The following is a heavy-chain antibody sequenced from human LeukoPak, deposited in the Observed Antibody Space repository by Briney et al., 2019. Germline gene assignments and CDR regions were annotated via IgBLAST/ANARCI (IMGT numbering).Heavy chain of an antibody. V-gene: IGHV1-2*02. CDR2: INPNSGGT. D-gene: IGHD5-18*01. J-gene: IGHJ4*02. CDR3: ARTVKPMRGYSYGYPYYFDY. Sequence: ASVKVSCKASGYTFTGYYMHWVRQAPGQGLEWMGWINPNSGGTNYAQKFQGRVTMTTDTSTSTAYMELRSLRSDDTAVYYCARTVKPMRGYSYGYPYYFDYWGQGTLVTVSS. CDR1: GYTFTGYY.